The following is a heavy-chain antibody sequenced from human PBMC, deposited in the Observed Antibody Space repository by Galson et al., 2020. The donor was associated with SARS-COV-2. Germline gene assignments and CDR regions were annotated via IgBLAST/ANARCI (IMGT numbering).Heavy chain of an antibody. V-gene: IGHV3-30*12. CDR1: GFTFSTYA. D-gene: IGHD3-22*01. Sequence: GGSLRLSCAASGFTFSTYAMXXXRXXXXXGIEWVAVXXXXXXXXXXXDSVKGRFTISRDNSRNTVNLQMNSLRAEDTAVYYCAPSIIVPGTLDYWGQGTLLSVSS. CDR2: XXXXXXXX. J-gene: IGHJ4*02. CDR3: APSIIVPGTLDY.